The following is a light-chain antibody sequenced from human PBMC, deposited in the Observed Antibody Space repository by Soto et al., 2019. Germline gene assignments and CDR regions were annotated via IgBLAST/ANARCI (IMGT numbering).Light chain of an antibody. CDR2: KAS. V-gene: IGKV1-5*03. J-gene: IGKJ1*01. Sequence: DIQLTQSPSTLSASVGDRVTITCRASQSIGSWLAWYQQKPGKAPKLLIYKASSLESGVPPRFSGSGSGTDFTLTISSLESDDFAIYYCQQRYSWLRAFGPGTKVDIK. CDR3: QQRYSWLRA. CDR1: QSIGSW.